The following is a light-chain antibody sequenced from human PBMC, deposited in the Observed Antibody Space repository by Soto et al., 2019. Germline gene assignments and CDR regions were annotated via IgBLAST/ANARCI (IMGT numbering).Light chain of an antibody. CDR1: QSLSSIY. Sequence: EVVFTQSPGTLSLSSGERATLSCRASQSLSSIYLAWYQQKPGQAPRLLMYGASNRATGIPDRFSGSGSGTDFTLTISRLEPEDFAVYYCQQYGSSPTFGQGTRLAIK. CDR3: QQYGSSPT. CDR2: GAS. J-gene: IGKJ5*01. V-gene: IGKV3-20*01.